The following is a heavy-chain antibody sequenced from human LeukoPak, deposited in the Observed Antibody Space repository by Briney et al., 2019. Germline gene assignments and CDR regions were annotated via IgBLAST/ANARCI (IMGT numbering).Heavy chain of an antibody. J-gene: IGHJ4*02. CDR3: ALGGYCGRSSCYSFDY. CDR1: GGSISSYY. Sequence: SETLSLTCTVSGGSISSYYWSWIRQPPGKGLEWIGYIYYSGSTKYNPSLKSRVTISVDTSRNQFSLKLSSVTAADTAVYYCALGGYCGRSSCYSFDYWGQGTLVTVSS. CDR2: IYYSGST. D-gene: IGHD2-2*01. V-gene: IGHV4-59*01.